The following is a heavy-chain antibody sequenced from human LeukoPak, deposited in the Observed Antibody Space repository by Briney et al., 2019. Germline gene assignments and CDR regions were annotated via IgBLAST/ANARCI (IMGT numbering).Heavy chain of an antibody. CDR1: GFTFSSYG. Sequence: PGGSLRLSCAASGFTFSSYGMSWVRQAPGKGLEWVSAISGSGGSTYYADSVKGRFTISRDNSKNTLYLQMNSLRAEDTAVYYCAKNGDWSYYYYMDVWGKGTTVTISS. V-gene: IGHV3-23*01. D-gene: IGHD4-17*01. CDR3: AKNGDWSYYYYMDV. J-gene: IGHJ6*03. CDR2: ISGSGGST.